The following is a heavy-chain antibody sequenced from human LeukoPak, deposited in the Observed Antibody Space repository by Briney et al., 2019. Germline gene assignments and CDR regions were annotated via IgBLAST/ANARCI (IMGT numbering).Heavy chain of an antibody. J-gene: IGHJ4*02. D-gene: IGHD2-2*02. CDR1: GGSISSYY. CDR2: IYTSGST. V-gene: IGHV4-4*07. CDR3: ARGRVYCSSTSCYSYYFDY. Sequence: TSETLSLTCIVSGGSISSYYWSWIRQPAGKGLEWIGRIYTSGSTNYNPSLKSRVTMSVDTSKNQFSLKLSSVTAADTAVYYCARGRVYCSSTSCYSYYFDYWGQGTLVTVSS.